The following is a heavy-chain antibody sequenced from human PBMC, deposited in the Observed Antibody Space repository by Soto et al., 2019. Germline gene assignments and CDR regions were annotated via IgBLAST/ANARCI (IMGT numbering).Heavy chain of an antibody. Sequence: QVQLVPSGAEVKKPGASVKVSCKASGYTCTSYGLSWVRQAPGQGLEWMGWISAYNGNTNYAQKLQGRVTMTTDTSTSTAYMELMSLRSDDTAVYYCEVLWRYPACDAFDIWGQGTMVPVSS. D-gene: IGHD3-10*01. CDR3: EVLWRYPACDAFDI. J-gene: IGHJ3*02. V-gene: IGHV1-18*01. CDR1: GYTCTSYG. CDR2: ISAYNGNT.